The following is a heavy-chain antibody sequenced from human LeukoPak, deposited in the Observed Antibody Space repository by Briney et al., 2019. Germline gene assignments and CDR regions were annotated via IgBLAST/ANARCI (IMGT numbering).Heavy chain of an antibody. CDR2: ISDSGGST. V-gene: IGHV3-23*01. J-gene: IGHJ4*02. Sequence: GGSLRLSCAASGFTFSSYAMSWVRQAPGKGREWVSGISDSGGSTYYADSVKGRFTISRDNAKNSLYLQMSSLRAEDTGVYYCARARRSQYQGNWGQGTPVTVSS. CDR3: ARARRSQYQGN. D-gene: IGHD2-2*01. CDR1: GFTFSSYA.